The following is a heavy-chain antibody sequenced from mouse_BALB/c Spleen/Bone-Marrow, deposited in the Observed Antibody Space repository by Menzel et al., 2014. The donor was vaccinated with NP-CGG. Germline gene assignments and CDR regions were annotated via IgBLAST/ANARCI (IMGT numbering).Heavy chain of an antibody. CDR2: INPSNGGT. CDR1: GYTFTTYY. CDR3: TRDGHNYYAMDY. V-gene: IGHV1-53*01. J-gene: IGHJ4*01. Sequence: VQLQQSGAALVKPGTSVRLSCKASGYTFTTYYIYWVKQRAGQGLEWIGEINPSNGGTNFNEKYKSKATLTVDKSSSTSYMQLSSLTSEDSAVYYCTRDGHNYYAMDYWGQGTSVTVSS. D-gene: IGHD2-3*01.